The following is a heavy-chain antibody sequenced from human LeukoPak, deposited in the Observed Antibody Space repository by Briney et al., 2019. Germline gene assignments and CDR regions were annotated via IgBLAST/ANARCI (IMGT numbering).Heavy chain of an antibody. D-gene: IGHD2-15*01. Sequence: SETLSLTCAVYGGSFSGYYWSWIRQPPGKGLEWIGYIYYSGSTNCNPSLKSRVTISVDTSKNQFSLKLSSVTAADTAVYYCARSVEGYCRGGSCYYYSYYMDVWGKGTTVTVSS. CDR2: IYYSGST. V-gene: IGHV4-59*01. CDR1: GGSFSGYY. CDR3: ARSVEGYCRGGSCYYYSYYMDV. J-gene: IGHJ6*03.